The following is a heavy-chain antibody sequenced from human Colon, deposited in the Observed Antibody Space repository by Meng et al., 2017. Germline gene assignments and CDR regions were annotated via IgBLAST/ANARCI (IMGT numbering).Heavy chain of an antibody. CDR1: GGSITSSGYY. Sequence: SETLSLTCTVSGGSITSSGYYWAWIRQPPGKGLEWIGSIYFIGNTYYDPSLKNRVTISMDKSKNQFSLRLTSMTAADTAIYYCATDGLRHYYESSNSETAYDMWGQGTEVTVSS. V-gene: IGHV4-39*07. J-gene: IGHJ3*02. CDR3: ATDGLRHYYESSNSETAYDM. D-gene: IGHD3-22*01. CDR2: IYFIGNT.